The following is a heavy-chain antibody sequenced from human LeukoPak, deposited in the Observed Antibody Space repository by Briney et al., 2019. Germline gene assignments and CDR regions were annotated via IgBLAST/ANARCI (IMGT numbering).Heavy chain of an antibody. Sequence: ASVKVSRKASGYSFTSYGISWVRQAPGQGLEWMGWISTYNGNTNYAQKFQGRVTMTTDTSTSTAYMELRSLRSDDTAVYYCARHYCSGGSCYGVFDYWGQGTLVTVSS. CDR1: GYSFTSYG. J-gene: IGHJ4*02. V-gene: IGHV1-18*01. D-gene: IGHD2-15*01. CDR2: ISTYNGNT. CDR3: ARHYCSGGSCYGVFDY.